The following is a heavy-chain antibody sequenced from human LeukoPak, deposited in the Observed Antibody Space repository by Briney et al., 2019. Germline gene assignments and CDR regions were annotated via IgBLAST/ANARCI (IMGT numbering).Heavy chain of an antibody. Sequence: ASVKVSCKASGGTFSSYAISWVRQAPGQGLEWMGWISAYNGDTNYAQKFQGRVTLTTDGTTSTAYLELRSLRSDNTAVYYCARDPSNTSGWKTWFDPWGQGTLVTVSS. CDR1: GGTFSSYA. J-gene: IGHJ5*02. D-gene: IGHD6-19*01. V-gene: IGHV1-18*01. CDR3: ARDPSNTSGWKTWFDP. CDR2: ISAYNGDT.